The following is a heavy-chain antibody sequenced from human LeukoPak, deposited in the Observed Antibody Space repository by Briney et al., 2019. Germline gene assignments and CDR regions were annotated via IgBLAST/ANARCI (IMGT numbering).Heavy chain of an antibody. Sequence: ASVKVSCKASGYTFTGYYVHWVRQAPGQGLEWMGRINPNSGDTNYAQKFQGRVTMTRNTSISTAYMELSRLRSDDTAVYYCARDYCGGDCFPDYWGQGTLVTVSS. CDR3: ARDYCGGDCFPDY. CDR2: INPNSGDT. D-gene: IGHD2-21*02. J-gene: IGHJ4*02. CDR1: GYTFTGYY. V-gene: IGHV1-2*06.